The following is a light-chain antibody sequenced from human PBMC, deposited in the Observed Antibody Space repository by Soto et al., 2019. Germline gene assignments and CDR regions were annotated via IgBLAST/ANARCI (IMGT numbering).Light chain of an antibody. CDR1: QSVSSSY. CDR2: GAS. CDR3: QQYGSSPILT. V-gene: IGKV3-20*01. Sequence: EIVLTQSPGTLSLSPGERATLSCRASQSVSSSYLAWYQQKPGQAPRLLIYGASSRATGIPDRFSGSGSGIDFTLTISRLELEDFGVYYCQQYGSSPILTFGRGTNVDIK. J-gene: IGKJ3*01.